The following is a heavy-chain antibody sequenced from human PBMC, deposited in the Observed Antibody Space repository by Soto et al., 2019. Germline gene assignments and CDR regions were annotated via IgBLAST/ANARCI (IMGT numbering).Heavy chain of an antibody. D-gene: IGHD2-2*01. J-gene: IGHJ5*02. V-gene: IGHV4-31*03. CDR3: ARGRHQLLFGVLGRSKNNWFDP. CDR1: GGSISSGTSY. Sequence: LSETLSLTCTVSGGSISSGTSYWSWIRQRPGKGLEWIGYIFYSGSFYYNPSLKSRVTISVDTSKNQFSLKLSSVTAADTAVYYCARGRHQLLFGVLGRSKNNWFDPWGQGTLVTVSS. CDR2: IFYSGSF.